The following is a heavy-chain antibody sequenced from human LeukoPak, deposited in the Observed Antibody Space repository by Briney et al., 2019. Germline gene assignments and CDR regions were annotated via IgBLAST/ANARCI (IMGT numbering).Heavy chain of an antibody. J-gene: IGHJ5*01. CDR3: AKASDYGGNEFDC. V-gene: IGHV3-9*01. CDR1: GFTFEHYG. Sequence: GGSLRLSCAASGFTFEHYGMHWVRQVPGKGLEWVSYITWNSGYKGYADPVKGRFAISRDNAKNSLHLQMNSLTGEDAAFYYCAKASDYGGNEFDCWGQGTLVTVSS. CDR2: ITWNSGYK. D-gene: IGHD4-23*01.